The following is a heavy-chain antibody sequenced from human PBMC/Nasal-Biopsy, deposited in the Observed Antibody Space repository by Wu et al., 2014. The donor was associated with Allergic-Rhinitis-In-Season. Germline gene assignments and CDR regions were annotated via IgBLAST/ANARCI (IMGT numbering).Heavy chain of an antibody. J-gene: IGHJ4*02. CDR3: APGIAAAGLLTD. V-gene: IGHV3-23*01. Sequence: AISGSGGSTYYADSVKGRFTISRDNSKNTLYLQMNSLRAEDTAVYYCAPGIAAAGLLTDWGQGTLVTVSS. CDR2: ISGSGGST. D-gene: IGHD6-13*01.